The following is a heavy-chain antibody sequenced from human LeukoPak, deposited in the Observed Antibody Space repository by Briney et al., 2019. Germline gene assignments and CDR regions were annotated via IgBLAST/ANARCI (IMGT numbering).Heavy chain of an antibody. CDR2: IYHTGST. CDR1: DDSISSTNW. CDR3: ARGLVTTGRSSFDN. V-gene: IGHV4-4*02. Sequence: SETLSLTCAVSDDSISSTNWWHWVRQPQGKGLKWIGEIYHTGSTNNNPSLTSRVTISVDKSKNQFSLKLSSVTAADTAVYYCARGLVTTGRSSFDNWGQGTLVTVSS. D-gene: IGHD4-17*01. J-gene: IGHJ4*02.